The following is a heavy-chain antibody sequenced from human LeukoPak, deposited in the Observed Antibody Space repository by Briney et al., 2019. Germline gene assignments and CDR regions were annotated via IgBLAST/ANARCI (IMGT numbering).Heavy chain of an antibody. D-gene: IGHD5-18*01. J-gene: IGHJ4*02. CDR2: IYYSGTT. CDR1: GGSINDYY. V-gene: IGHV4-59*01. Sequence: PSETLSLTCTVSGGSINDYYWTWIRQPPGMGLEWIGNIYYSGTTNYNPSLKSRVTISIDTSNNQFSLKLSSVTAADTAVYYCARDLNSYGWRYSYYWGQGTLVTVSS. CDR3: ARDLNSYGWRYSYY.